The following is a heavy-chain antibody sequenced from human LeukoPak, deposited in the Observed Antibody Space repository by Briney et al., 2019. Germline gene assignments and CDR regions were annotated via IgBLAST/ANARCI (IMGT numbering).Heavy chain of an antibody. D-gene: IGHD2-21*02. V-gene: IGHV4-59*08. J-gene: IGHJ4*02. CDR1: GGSISSYY. Sequence: TTSETLSLTCTVSGGSISSYYWSWIRQPPGRGLEWIGYIYYSGSTNYNPSLKSRVTISVDTSKNQFSLKLSSVTAADTAVYYCARGGEGVVTFDYWGQGTLVTVSS. CDR3: ARGGEGVVTFDY. CDR2: IYYSGST.